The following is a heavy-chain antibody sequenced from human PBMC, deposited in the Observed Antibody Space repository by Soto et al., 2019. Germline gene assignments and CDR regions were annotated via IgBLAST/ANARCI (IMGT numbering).Heavy chain of an antibody. J-gene: IGHJ4*02. Sequence: HPGGSLRLSCAASGFTFSSYGMHWVRQAPGKGLEWVAVISYDGSNKYYADSVKGRFTISRDNSKNTLYLQMNSLRAEDTAVYYCAKVWITGTYFDYWGQGTLVTVSS. CDR1: GFTFSSYG. CDR3: AKVWITGTYFDY. V-gene: IGHV3-30*18. D-gene: IGHD1-7*01. CDR2: ISYDGSNK.